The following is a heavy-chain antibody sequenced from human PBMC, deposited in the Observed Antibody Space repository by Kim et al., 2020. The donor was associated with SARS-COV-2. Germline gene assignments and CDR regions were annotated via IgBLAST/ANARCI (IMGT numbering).Heavy chain of an antibody. CDR3: ARERTAVAGFSEPDY. D-gene: IGHD6-19*01. J-gene: IGHJ4*02. Sequence: ASVKVSCKASGYTFTSYYMHWVRQAPGQGLEWMGIINPSGGSTSYAQKFQGRVTMTRDTSTSTVYMELSSLRSEDTAVYYCARERTAVAGFSEPDYWGQGTLVTVSS. CDR1: GYTFTSYY. CDR2: INPSGGST. V-gene: IGHV1-46*01.